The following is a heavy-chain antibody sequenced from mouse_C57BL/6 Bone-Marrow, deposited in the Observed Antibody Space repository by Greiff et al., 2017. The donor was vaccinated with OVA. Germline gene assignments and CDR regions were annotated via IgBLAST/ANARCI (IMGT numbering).Heavy chain of an antibody. Sequence: EVHLVESGGGLVQPGGSLKLSCAASGFTFSDYYMYWVRQTPEKRLEWVAYISNGGGSTYYPDTVKGRFTISRDNAKNTLYLQMSRLKSEDTAMYYCARGNGSSIDYWGQGTTLTVSS. CDR3: ARGNGSSIDY. CDR1: GFTFSDYY. CDR2: ISNGGGST. J-gene: IGHJ2*01. D-gene: IGHD1-1*01. V-gene: IGHV5-12*01.